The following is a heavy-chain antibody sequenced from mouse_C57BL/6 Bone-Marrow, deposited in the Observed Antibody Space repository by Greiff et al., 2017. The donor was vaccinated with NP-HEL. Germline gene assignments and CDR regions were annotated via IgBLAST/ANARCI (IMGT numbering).Heavy chain of an antibody. CDR3: ARWGLIHYDYDGYAMDY. V-gene: IGHV1-7*01. CDR2: INPSSGYT. Sequence: VQLQQSGAELAKPGASVKLSCKASGYTFTSYWMHWVKQRPGQGLEWIGYINPSSGYTKYNQKFKDKATLTADKSSSTAYMQLSSLTYEDSAVYYCARWGLIHYDYDGYAMDYWGQGTSVTVSS. CDR1: GYTFTSYW. J-gene: IGHJ4*01. D-gene: IGHD2-4*01.